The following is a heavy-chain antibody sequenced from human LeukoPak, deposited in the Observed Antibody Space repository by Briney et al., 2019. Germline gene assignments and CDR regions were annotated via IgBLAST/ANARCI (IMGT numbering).Heavy chain of an antibody. V-gene: IGHV3-7*01. CDR2: IKQDGSEK. CDR3: AGVTYYYDSSGYYDY. CDR1: GFTLSDYY. D-gene: IGHD3-22*01. Sequence: GGSLRLSCAASGFTLSDYYMSWIRQAPGKGLEWVANIKQDGSEKYYVDSVKGRFTISRDNAKNSLYLQMNSLRAEDTAVYYCAGVTYYYDSSGYYDYWGQGTLVTVSS. J-gene: IGHJ4*02.